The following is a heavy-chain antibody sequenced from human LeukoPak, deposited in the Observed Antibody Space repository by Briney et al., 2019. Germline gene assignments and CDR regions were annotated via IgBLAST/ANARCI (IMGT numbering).Heavy chain of an antibody. J-gene: IGHJ3*02. V-gene: IGHV3-74*01. CDR1: GFTFSSYW. CDR3: VKGYCSSTSCEGVVFDI. CDR2: INSDGSST. D-gene: IGHD2-2*01. Sequence: PGGPLRLSCAASGFTFSSYWMHWVRQAPGKGLVWVSRINSDGSSTSYADSVKGRFTISRDNAKNTLYLQMNSLRAEDTAVYYCVKGYCSSTSCEGVVFDIWGQGTMVTVSS.